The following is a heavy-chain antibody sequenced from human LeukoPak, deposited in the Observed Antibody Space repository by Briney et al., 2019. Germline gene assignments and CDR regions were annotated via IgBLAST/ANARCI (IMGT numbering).Heavy chain of an antibody. V-gene: IGHV1-8*01. CDR2: MNPNSGNT. CDR1: GYTFTSYD. Sequence: ASVKVSCKASGYTFTSYDINWVRQATGQGLEWMGWMNPNSGNTGYAQKFQGRVTMTRNTSISTAYMELSSLRSEDTAVYYCARGPQARNYYDSSGYYYWGQGTLVTVSS. D-gene: IGHD3-22*01. J-gene: IGHJ4*02. CDR3: ARGPQARNYYDSSGYYY.